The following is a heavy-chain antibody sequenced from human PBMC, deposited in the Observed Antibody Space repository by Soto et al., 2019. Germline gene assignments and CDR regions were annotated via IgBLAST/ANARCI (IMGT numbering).Heavy chain of an antibody. CDR1: GYTFTSYA. D-gene: IGHD6-13*01. CDR2: INAGNGNT. Sequence: ASVKVSCKASGYTFTSYAMHLVRQAPGQRLEWMGWINAGNGNTKYSQKFQGRVTITRDTSASTAYMELSSLRSEDTAVYYCASEKQKLTQNWFDPWGQGTLVTVSS. J-gene: IGHJ5*02. V-gene: IGHV1-3*01. CDR3: ASEKQKLTQNWFDP.